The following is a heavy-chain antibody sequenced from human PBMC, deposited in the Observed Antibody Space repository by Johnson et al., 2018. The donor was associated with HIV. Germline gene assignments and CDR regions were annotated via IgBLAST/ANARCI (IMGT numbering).Heavy chain of an antibody. CDR2: IKSKTDGGTT. CDR3: TGSSSDAFDI. J-gene: IGHJ3*02. D-gene: IGHD6-13*01. CDR1: GFTFSSYG. V-gene: IGHV3-15*01. Sequence: EVQLVESGGGVVQPGRSLRLSCAASGFTFSSYGMHWVRQAPGKGLEWVGRIKSKTDGGTTDYAAPVKGRFTISRDDSKNTLYLQMNSLKTEDTAVYYCTGSSSDAFDIWGQGTMVTVSS.